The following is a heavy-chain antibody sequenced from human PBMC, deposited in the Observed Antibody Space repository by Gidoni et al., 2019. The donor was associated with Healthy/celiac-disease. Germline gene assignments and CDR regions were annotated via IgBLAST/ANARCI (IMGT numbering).Heavy chain of an antibody. J-gene: IGHJ2*01. CDR2: ISAYNGNT. D-gene: IGHD2-21*01. V-gene: IGHV1-18*01. CDR1: TFTSYG. CDR3: ARVAVVMFGDYWYFDL. Sequence: TFTSYGISWVRQAPGQGLEWMGWISAYNGNTNYAQKLQGRVTMTTDTSTSTAYMELRSLRSDDTAVYYCARVAVVMFGDYWYFDLWGRGTLVTVSS.